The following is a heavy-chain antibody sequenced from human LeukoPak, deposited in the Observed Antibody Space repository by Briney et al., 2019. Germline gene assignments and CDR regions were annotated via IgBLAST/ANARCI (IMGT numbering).Heavy chain of an antibody. J-gene: IGHJ5*02. CDR3: AEPPIVGATTEWFDP. Sequence: PGGSLRLSCAASGFTFSSYGMHWVRQAPGKGLEWVAFIRYDGSNKYYADSVKGRFTISRDNSKNTLYLQMNSLRAEDTAVYYCAEPPIVGATTEWFDPWGQGTLVTVSS. CDR1: GFTFSSYG. CDR2: IRYDGSNK. V-gene: IGHV3-30*02. D-gene: IGHD1-26*01.